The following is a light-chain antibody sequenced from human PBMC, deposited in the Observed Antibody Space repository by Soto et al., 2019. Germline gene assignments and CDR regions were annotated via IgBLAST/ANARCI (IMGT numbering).Light chain of an antibody. CDR3: QQYNSYWT. CDR1: QSISSW. J-gene: IGKJ1*01. V-gene: IGKV1-5*01. CDR2: DAS. Sequence: DIQMTQSPYTLSASVGDRVTITCRASQSISSWLAWYQQKPGKDPKLLIYDASSLESGVPSRFSGSGSGTEFTLTISSLQPDDFATYYCQQYNSYWTFGQGTKVDNK.